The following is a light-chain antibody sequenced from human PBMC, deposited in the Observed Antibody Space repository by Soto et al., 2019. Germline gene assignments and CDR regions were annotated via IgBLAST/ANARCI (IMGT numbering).Light chain of an antibody. CDR3: SSYTTSSTVV. CDR1: SSDVGVFHY. V-gene: IGLV2-14*01. CDR2: EVN. J-gene: IGLJ2*01. Sequence: QSALTQPASVSGSPGQSITLSCTGTSSDVGVFHYVSWYQQHPGKAPKLMIYEVNNRPSGVSNRFSGSKSGNTASLTISGLQAEDEADYYCSSYTTSSTVVFGGGTKLTVL.